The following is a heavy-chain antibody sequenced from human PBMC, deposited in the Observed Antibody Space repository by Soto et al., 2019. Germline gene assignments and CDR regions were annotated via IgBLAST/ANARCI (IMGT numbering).Heavy chain of an antibody. Sequence: GGSLRLSCAVSGLTFSSYGMHWVRQAPGKGLEWVAVISYDGSKKYYADSVKGRFTISRDNSKNTVYLQMNSLRPEDTAVYYCAKSSTAEYYYYGMDVWGQGTTVTVSS. J-gene: IGHJ6*02. CDR1: GLTFSSYG. CDR3: AKSSTAEYYYYGMDV. D-gene: IGHD4-4*01. V-gene: IGHV3-30*18. CDR2: ISYDGSKK.